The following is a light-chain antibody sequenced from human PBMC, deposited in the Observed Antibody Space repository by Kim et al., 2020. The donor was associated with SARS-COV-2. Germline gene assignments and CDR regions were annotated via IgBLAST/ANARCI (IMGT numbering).Light chain of an antibody. CDR2: VAS. Sequence: DIVLTQSPATLSLSLGERATLSCRASQSVSSYLAWYQQKPGQAPRLLIYVASNVATGIPARFSGSGSGTDFTLTISSLEPEDFAVYYCQQRSNWPLTFGGGTKVDIK. CDR3: QQRSNWPLT. J-gene: IGKJ4*01. CDR1: QSVSSY. V-gene: IGKV3-11*01.